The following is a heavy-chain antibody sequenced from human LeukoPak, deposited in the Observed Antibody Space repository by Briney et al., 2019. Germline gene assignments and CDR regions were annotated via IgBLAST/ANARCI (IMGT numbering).Heavy chain of an antibody. CDR2: IYHSGST. CDR3: ASLAGGQQLVRGYYYYYMDV. D-gene: IGHD6-13*01. Sequence: SETLSLTCTVSGGSISSYYWSWIRQPPGKGLEWIGSIYHSGSTYYNPSLKSRVTISVDTSKNQFSLKLSSVTAADTAVYYCASLAGGQQLVRGYYYYYMDVWGKGTTVTVSS. J-gene: IGHJ6*03. CDR1: GGSISSYY. V-gene: IGHV4-59*08.